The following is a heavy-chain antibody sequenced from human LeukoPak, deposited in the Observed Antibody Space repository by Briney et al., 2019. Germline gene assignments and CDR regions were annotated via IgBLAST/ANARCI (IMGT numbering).Heavy chain of an antibody. J-gene: IGHJ4*02. CDR3: AKPFGFLEWLYGGYFDS. Sequence: PGGSLRLSCAASGFTFSNFAMSWVRKAPGKGLEWVSAVSSDGVNTYYTESLKGRFTISRDNSKNTVYLQMHSLTVDDTAVYYCAKPFGFLEWLYGGYFDSWGQGTLVTVSS. V-gene: IGHV3-23*01. CDR2: VSSDGVNT. D-gene: IGHD3-3*01. CDR1: GFTFSNFA.